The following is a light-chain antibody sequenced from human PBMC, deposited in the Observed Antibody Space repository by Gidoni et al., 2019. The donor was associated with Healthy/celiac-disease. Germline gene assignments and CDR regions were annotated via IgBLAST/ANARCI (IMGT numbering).Light chain of an antibody. Sequence: DIVMTQSPDCLAVSLGERATINCKSSQSVLYRSNNKNYLAWYQQKPGQPPKLLIYWASTRESGVPDRFSGSGSGTDFTLTISSLQAEDVAVYYCQQYYSTPRTFGQGTKVEIK. CDR3: QQYYSTPRT. J-gene: IGKJ1*01. V-gene: IGKV4-1*01. CDR1: QSVLYRSNNKNY. CDR2: WAS.